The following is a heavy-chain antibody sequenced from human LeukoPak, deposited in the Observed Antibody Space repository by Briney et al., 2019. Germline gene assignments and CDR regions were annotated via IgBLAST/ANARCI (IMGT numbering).Heavy chain of an antibody. J-gene: IGHJ4*02. V-gene: IGHV3-30*18. CDR3: AKIPSLDYHDY. CDR1: GFTFSSYG. CDR2: ISYDGSNK. D-gene: IGHD2-21*01. Sequence: GGSLRLSCAASGFTFSSYGMHWVRQAPGKGLEWVAVISYDGSNKYYADSVKGRFTIPRDNSKNTLYLQMNSLRAEDTAVYYCAKIPSLDYHDYWGQGTLVTVSS.